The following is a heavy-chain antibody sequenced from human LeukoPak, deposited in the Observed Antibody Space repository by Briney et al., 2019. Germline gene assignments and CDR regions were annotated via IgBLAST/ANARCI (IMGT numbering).Heavy chain of an antibody. D-gene: IGHD6-6*01. CDR2: IYTGVST. V-gene: IGHV3-53*01. CDR3: AIVRPHPIIDV. J-gene: IGHJ6*03. CDR1: GFTVSNNY. Sequence: GGSLRLSCAASGFTVSNNYMSWVRQAPGKGLEWVSVIYTGVSTYYADSVKGRFAISRDNSKNTLYLQMNSLRAEDTGVYYCAIVRPHPIIDVWGKGTTVTVSS.